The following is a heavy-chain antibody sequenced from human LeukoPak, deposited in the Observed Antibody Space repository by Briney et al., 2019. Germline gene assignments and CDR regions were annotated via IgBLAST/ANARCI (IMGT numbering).Heavy chain of an antibody. D-gene: IGHD6-19*01. CDR3: ARLMYSSGWYGGDY. CDR2: VNPNTGDT. J-gene: IGHJ4*02. Sequence: ASVKVSCKASGGTFIGYYIHWVRQAPGQGLEWMGWVNPNTGDTRYAQKFQGRVTMTRDRSISTAYMELTSLRSDDTAVYYCARLMYSSGWYGGDYWGQGALVTVSS. V-gene: IGHV1-2*02. CDR1: GGTFIGYY.